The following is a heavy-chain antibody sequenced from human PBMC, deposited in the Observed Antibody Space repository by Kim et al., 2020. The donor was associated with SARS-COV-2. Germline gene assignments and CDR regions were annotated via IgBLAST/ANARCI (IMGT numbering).Heavy chain of an antibody. V-gene: IGHV1-18*01. D-gene: IGHD3-3*02. J-gene: IGHJ6*02. CDR3: ARISYYYGMDV. Sequence: TNYAQKLQGRVPMTTDSSTSTAYMELRSLRSDDTAVYYCARISYYYGMDVWGQGTTVTVSS. CDR2: T.